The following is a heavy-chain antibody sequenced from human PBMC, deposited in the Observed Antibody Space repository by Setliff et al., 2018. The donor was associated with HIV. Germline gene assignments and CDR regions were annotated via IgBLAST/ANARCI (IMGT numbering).Heavy chain of an antibody. CDR3: TRICLRCKDLVYSYMDV. Sequence: GGSLRLSCVASGFTFSSYAMYWVRQAPGKCLEWVATILKDGSDKYYADSVKGRFTFSRDNSKNMLYLQMDSLRADDTAVYYCTRICLRCKDLVYSYMDVWGKGTTVTVSS. V-gene: IGHV3-30*04. D-gene: IGHD4-17*01. J-gene: IGHJ6*03. CDR2: ILKDGSDK. CDR1: GFTFSSYA.